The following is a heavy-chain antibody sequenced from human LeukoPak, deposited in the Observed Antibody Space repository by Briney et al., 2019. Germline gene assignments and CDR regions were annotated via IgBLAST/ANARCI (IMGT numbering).Heavy chain of an antibody. V-gene: IGHV3-23*01. Sequence: QPGGSLRLSCAASGFTFSTYAMSWVRQAPEKGLEWVSTISGIGGRTYYADSVKGRFTISRDNSKNTLYLQMNSLRAEDTAVYYCSKWKAIVLVPAARSPIDYWGQGTLVTVSS. CDR1: GFTFSTYA. CDR2: ISGIGGRT. J-gene: IGHJ4*02. CDR3: SKWKAIVLVPAARSPIDY. D-gene: IGHD2-2*01.